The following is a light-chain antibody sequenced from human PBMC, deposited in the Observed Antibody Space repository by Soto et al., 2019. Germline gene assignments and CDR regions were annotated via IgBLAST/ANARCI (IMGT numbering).Light chain of an antibody. CDR2: EGT. CDR1: SSNVGTYDL. J-gene: IGLJ2*01. Sequence: QSALTQPASVSASPGQSITISCTGTSSNVGTYDLVSWYQHHPDKAPKRIIYEGTKRPSGISSRFSGSKSGNTASLTISGLQAEDDADYYCCSFAVGAAVVFGGGTKVTVL. V-gene: IGLV2-23*01. CDR3: CSFAVGAAVV.